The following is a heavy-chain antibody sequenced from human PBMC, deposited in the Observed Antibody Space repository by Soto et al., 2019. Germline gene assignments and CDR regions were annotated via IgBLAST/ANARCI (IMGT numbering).Heavy chain of an antibody. D-gene: IGHD3-10*01. V-gene: IGHV4-34*01. CDR3: ARDRTGLWFGDPGSYYYGMDV. Sequence: PSETLSLTCAVYGGSFSGYYWSWIRQPPGKGLEWIGEINHSGSTNYNPSLKSRVTISVDTSKNQFSLKLSSVTAADTAVYYCARDRTGLWFGDPGSYYYGMDVWGQGTTVTVSS. CDR1: GGSFSGYY. CDR2: INHSGST. J-gene: IGHJ6*02.